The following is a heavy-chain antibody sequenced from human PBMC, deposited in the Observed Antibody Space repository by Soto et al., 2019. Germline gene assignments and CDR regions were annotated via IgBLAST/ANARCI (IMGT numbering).Heavy chain of an antibody. J-gene: IGHJ4*02. CDR2: IYYSGST. D-gene: IGHD5-18*01. V-gene: IGHV4-61*01. CDR3: AREDSAEGYFDY. Sequence: ASETLSLTCTVSGGSVSSGSYYWSWIRQPPGKGLEWIGYIYYSGSTNYNPSLKSRVTISVDTSKNQFSLKLSSVTAADTAVYYCAREDSAEGYFDYWGQGTLVTVSS. CDR1: GGSVSSGSYY.